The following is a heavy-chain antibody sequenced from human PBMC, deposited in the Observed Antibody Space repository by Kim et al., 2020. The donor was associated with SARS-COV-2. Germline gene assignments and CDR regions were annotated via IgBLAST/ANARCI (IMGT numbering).Heavy chain of an antibody. CDR3: ARDDWMVGLFYGMDV. CDR1: GFTFSSYG. Sequence: GGSLRLSCAASGFTFSSYGMHWVRQAPGKGLEWVAVIWYDGSNKYYADSVKGRFTISRDNSKNTLYLQMNSLRAEDTAVYYCARDDWMVGLFYGMDVWGQGTTVTVSS. CDR2: IWYDGSNK. D-gene: IGHD1-26*01. V-gene: IGHV3-33*01. J-gene: IGHJ6*02.